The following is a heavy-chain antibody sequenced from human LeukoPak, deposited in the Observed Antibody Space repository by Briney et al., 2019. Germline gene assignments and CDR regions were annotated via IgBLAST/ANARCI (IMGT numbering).Heavy chain of an antibody. J-gene: IGHJ4*02. V-gene: IGHV3-74*01. CDR3: ARGGSPSDY. CDR1: GFTFSSYW. Sequence: GGSLRLSCAASGFTFSSYWMHWVRQRPGRGLVWVSRIHLDGRTTNYADSVKGRFTISRDNAKNTLSLEMNSLRPEDTAVYYCARGGSPSDYWGQGTLVSVSS. D-gene: IGHD3-16*01. CDR2: IHLDGRTT.